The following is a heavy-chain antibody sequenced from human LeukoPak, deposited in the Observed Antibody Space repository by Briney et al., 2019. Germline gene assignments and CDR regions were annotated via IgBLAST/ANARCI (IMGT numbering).Heavy chain of an antibody. D-gene: IGHD3-22*01. CDR2: MNPNSGNT. Sequence: ASVKVSCKASGYTFTSYDINWVRQATGQGLEWMGWMNPNSGNTGYAQKSQGRVTMTRNTSISTAYMELSSLRSEDTAVYYCARALYPNLVVVIRGRDAFDIWGQGTMVTVSS. J-gene: IGHJ3*02. V-gene: IGHV1-8*01. CDR1: GYTFTSYD. CDR3: ARALYPNLVVVIRGRDAFDI.